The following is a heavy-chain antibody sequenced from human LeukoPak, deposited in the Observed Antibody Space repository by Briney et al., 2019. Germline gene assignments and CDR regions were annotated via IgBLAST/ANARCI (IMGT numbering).Heavy chain of an antibody. CDR1: GGTFSSYA. V-gene: IGHV1-69*04. CDR3: ARVEMATMGFDY. CDR2: IIPILGIA. D-gene: IGHD5-24*01. Sequence: ASVKVSCKASGGTFSSYAISWVRQAPGQGLEWMGRIIPILGIANYAQKFQGRVTITADKSTSTAYMELNSLRSEDTAVYYCARVEMATMGFDYWGQGTLVTVSS. J-gene: IGHJ4*02.